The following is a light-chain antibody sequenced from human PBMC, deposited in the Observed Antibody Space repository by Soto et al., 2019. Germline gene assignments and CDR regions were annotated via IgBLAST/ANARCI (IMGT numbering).Light chain of an antibody. CDR1: SSDVGGYNY. CDR2: EVN. Sequence: QSALTQPPSASGSPGQSVTISCTGTSSDVGGYNYVSWYQQHPGKVPKLMVYEVNKRPSGVADRFSCSKSGNTASLTVSGLQAEDEADYYCTSYAGGNNVFGTGTKVTVL. J-gene: IGLJ1*01. V-gene: IGLV2-8*01. CDR3: TSYAGGNNV.